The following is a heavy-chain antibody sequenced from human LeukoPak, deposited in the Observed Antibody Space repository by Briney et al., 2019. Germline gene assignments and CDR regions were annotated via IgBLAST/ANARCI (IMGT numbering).Heavy chain of an antibody. CDR2: IWYDGSNK. D-gene: IGHD4-17*01. CDR1: GFTFSRHG. V-gene: IGHV3-33*01. J-gene: IGHJ4*02. CDR3: ARDAYGDHYFDY. Sequence: GGSLRLSCAASGFTFSRHGMHWVRQAPGKGLEWVAVIWYDGSNKYYADSVKGRFTISRDSSKNTLYLQMNSLRAEDTAVYYCARDAYGDHYFDYWGQGTLVTVSS.